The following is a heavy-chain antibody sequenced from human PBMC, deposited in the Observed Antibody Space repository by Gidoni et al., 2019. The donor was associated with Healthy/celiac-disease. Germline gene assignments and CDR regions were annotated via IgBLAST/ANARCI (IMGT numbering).Heavy chain of an antibody. CDR2: ISSNGGST. CDR1: GFTFSSYV. Sequence: EVQLVESGGGLVQPGGSLRLSCSASGFTFSSYVMHWVRQAPGKGLEDVSTISSNGGSTYYADSVKGRFTISRDNSKNTLYLQMSSLRAEDTAVYYCVKGPYYFDYWGQGTLVTVSS. J-gene: IGHJ4*02. CDR3: VKGPYYFDY. V-gene: IGHV3-64D*06.